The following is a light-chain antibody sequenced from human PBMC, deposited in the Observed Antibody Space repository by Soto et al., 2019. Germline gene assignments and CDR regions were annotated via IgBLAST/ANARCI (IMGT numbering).Light chain of an antibody. J-gene: IGKJ4*01. CDR3: QQFNSYPT. CDR1: QGISSY. V-gene: IGKV1-9*01. CDR2: AAS. Sequence: DIQLTQSPSFLSASVGDGVTITCRASQGISSYLAWYQQRPGKAPKLLIYAASTLQSGVPSRFRGSGSGTEFTLTISSLQPEDFATYYCQQFNSYPTFGGGTKVDIK.